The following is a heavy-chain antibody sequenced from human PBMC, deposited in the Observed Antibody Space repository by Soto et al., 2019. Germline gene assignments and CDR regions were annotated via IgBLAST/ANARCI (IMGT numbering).Heavy chain of an antibody. D-gene: IGHD2-21*02. J-gene: IGHJ6*02. CDR1: GFTFSSYA. V-gene: IGHV3-23*01. CDR3: AKEGAAYCGGVCYSPVGGMDV. CDR2: ISGSGGST. Sequence: EVQLLESGGGLVQPGGSLRLSCAASGFTFSSYAMSWVRQAPGKGLEWVSAISGSGGSTYYADAVKGRFNITRDNSKNTLYLQMNSLRAEDTAVYYCAKEGAAYCGGVCYSPVGGMDVWGQGTTVTVSS.